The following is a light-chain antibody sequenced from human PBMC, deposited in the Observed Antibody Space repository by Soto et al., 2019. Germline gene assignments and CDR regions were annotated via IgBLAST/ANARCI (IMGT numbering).Light chain of an antibody. J-gene: IGKJ5*01. CDR2: GAS. CDR1: QSVSSSY. V-gene: IGKV3-20*01. CDR3: QQYGSSPIT. Sequence: EIVLTQSPGTLSLSPGERATLSCRASQSVSSSYLAWFQQKPGQAPRLLIYGASIRATGIADRFSGSGSGTDFTLTISRLEPEDVAVYYCQQYGSSPITFGQGTRLEIK.